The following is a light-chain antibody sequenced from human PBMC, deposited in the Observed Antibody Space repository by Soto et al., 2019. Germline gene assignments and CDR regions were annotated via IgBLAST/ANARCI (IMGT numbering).Light chain of an antibody. Sequence: QASHGIISNLDWFQQKPGEAPRLLIFDAFTLDTGIPARFSGSGSGTDFTLTISSLQPEDFATYYCQQYDNLSVTFGGGTKV. CDR1: HGIISN. CDR2: DAF. J-gene: IGKJ4*01. CDR3: QQYDNLSVT. V-gene: IGKV1-33*01.